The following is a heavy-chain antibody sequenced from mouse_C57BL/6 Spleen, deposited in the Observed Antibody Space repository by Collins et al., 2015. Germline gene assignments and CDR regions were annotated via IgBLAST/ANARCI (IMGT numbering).Heavy chain of an antibody. J-gene: IGHJ3*01. CDR1: GFTFSSYG. CDR2: ISSGGSYT. CDR3: PIYYDYDGFAY. D-gene: IGHD2-4*01. Sequence: EVQLVESGGDLVKPGGSLKLSCAASGFTFSSYGMSWVRQTPDKRLEWVATISSGGSYTYYPDSVKGRFTISRDNAKNTLYLQMSSLKSEDTAMYYCPIYYDYDGFAYWGQGTLVTVSA. V-gene: IGHV5-6*01.